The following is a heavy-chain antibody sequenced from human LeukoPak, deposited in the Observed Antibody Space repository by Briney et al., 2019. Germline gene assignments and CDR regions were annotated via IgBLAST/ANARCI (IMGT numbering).Heavy chain of an antibody. J-gene: IGHJ6*03. CDR1: GFTVSSNY. Sequence: PGGSLRLSCAAPGFTVSSNYMSWVRQAPGKGLEWVSVIYSGGSTYYADSVKGRFTISRDNSKNTLYLQMNSLRAEDTAVYYCARDYYDSSGYYYSYYMDVWGKGTTVTVSS. V-gene: IGHV3-53*01. CDR3: ARDYYDSSGYYYSYYMDV. CDR2: IYSGGST. D-gene: IGHD3-22*01.